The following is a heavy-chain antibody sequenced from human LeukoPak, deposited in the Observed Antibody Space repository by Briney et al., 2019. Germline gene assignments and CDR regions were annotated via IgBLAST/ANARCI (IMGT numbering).Heavy chain of an antibody. Sequence: GGSLRLSCAASRFTFSIYWMSWVRQAPGKGLEWVANINQDGSGKYYVDSVKGRFIISRDNAKNSLYLQMNSLRAEDTAVYFCARDPSLVAPPYWGQGTLVTVSS. V-gene: IGHV3-7*01. CDR3: ARDPSLVAPPY. CDR2: INQDGSGK. CDR1: RFTFSIYW. J-gene: IGHJ4*02. D-gene: IGHD2-8*02.